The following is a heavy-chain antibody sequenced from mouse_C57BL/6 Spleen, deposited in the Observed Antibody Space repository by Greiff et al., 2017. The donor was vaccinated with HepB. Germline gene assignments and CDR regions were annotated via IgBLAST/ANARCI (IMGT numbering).Heavy chain of an antibody. CDR2: IYPRSGNT. D-gene: IGHD2-1*01. V-gene: IGHV1-81*01. CDR3: ARAYGNYTDYYAMDY. J-gene: IGHJ4*01. Sequence: VNVVESGAELARPGASVKLSCKASGYTFTSYGISWVKQRTGQGLEWIGEIYPRSGNTYYNEKFKGKATLTADKSSSTAYMELRSLTSEDSAVYFCARAYGNYTDYYAMDYWGQGTSVTVSS. CDR1: GYTFTSYG.